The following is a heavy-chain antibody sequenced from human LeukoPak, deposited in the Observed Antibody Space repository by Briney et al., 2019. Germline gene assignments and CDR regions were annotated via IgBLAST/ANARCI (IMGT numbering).Heavy chain of an antibody. V-gene: IGHV4-4*07. CDR1: GDSISYFY. CDR2: ISASGST. D-gene: IGHD6-19*01. Sequence: SETLSLTCSVSGDSISYFYWSWIRQAAGKGLEWIGRISASGSTDYNPSLKSRVTISVDTSKNQFSLKLSSVTAADTAVYYCARGIGGWYDGYYYYYMDVWGKGTTVTISS. CDR3: ARGIGGWYDGYYYYYMDV. J-gene: IGHJ6*03.